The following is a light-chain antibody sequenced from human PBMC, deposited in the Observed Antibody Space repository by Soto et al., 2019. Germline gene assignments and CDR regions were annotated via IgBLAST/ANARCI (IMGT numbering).Light chain of an antibody. V-gene: IGKV1-39*01. J-gene: IGKJ3*01. Sequence: DIQMTQSPSSLSASVGDRVTITCRASQSISSYLNWYQQKPGKAPKLLIYAASSLESGVPSRFSGSGSGTEFTLTISSLQPDDFATYYCQQSYTTPRFGPGTKVDIK. CDR2: AAS. CDR3: QQSYTTPR. CDR1: QSISSY.